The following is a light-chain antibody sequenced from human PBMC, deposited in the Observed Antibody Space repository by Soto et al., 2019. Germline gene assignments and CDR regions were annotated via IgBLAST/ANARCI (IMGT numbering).Light chain of an antibody. CDR2: GAS. CDR3: QQYGSSPLT. CDR1: QSVSSSY. J-gene: IGKJ1*01. V-gene: IGKV3-20*01. Sequence: EILLTQSPGTLSLSPGERATLSCRASQSVSSSYLDWYQQQPGHAPRLLIYGASTRATGIPDRFSGRGSGTDFTLTISRLEPEDFAVYYCQQYGSSPLTFGQGTKVEIK.